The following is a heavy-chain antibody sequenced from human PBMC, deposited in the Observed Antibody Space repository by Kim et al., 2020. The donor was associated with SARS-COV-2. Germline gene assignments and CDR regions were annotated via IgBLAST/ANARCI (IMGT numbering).Heavy chain of an antibody. Sequence: GGSLRLSCAASGFTVSSYALRWVRQAPGKGLEWVSSINSGGSTKYADSVKGRFTISRDHSKNTLYLQLSSLRAEDTDIYYCAKHSSGWYSDYWARGTL. J-gene: IGHJ4*02. D-gene: IGHD6-19*01. V-gene: IGHV3-23*01. CDR1: GFTVSSYA. CDR2: INSGGST. CDR3: AKHSSGWYSDY.